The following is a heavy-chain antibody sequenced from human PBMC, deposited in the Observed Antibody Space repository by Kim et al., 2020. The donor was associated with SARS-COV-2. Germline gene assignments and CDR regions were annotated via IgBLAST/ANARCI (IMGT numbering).Heavy chain of an antibody. D-gene: IGHD3-10*01. Sequence: ASVKVSCKASGYTFTSYDINWVRQATGQGLEWMGWMNPNSGNTGYAQKFQGRVTMTRNTSISTAYMELSSLRSEDTAVYYCARTAYGSGSYYNVEDYWGQGTLVTFSS. CDR3: ARTAYGSGSYYNVEDY. CDR1: GYTFTSYD. J-gene: IGHJ4*02. V-gene: IGHV1-8*02. CDR2: MNPNSGNT.